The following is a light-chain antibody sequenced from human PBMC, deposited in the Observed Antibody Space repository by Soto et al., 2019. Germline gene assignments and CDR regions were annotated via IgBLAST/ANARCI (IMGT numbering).Light chain of an antibody. J-gene: IGKJ2*01. CDR2: GAS. CDR1: QGVTSSY. V-gene: IGKV3-20*01. CDR3: QQYGSAPYT. Sequence: EVVLTQSPGTLSLSPGARATLSCRASQGVTSSYLAWYQQKPGQAPRLLIYGASSRTTGIPDRFRGSGSGTDFTLTISRLEPEDFAVYYCQQYGSAPYTFGQGTKLEIK.